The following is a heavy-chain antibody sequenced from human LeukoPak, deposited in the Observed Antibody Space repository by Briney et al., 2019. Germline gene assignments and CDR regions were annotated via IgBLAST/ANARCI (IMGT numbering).Heavy chain of an antibody. CDR2: INPNSGGT. D-gene: IGHD4-23*01. CDR3: AKVAYGGDSRDGFDI. CDR1: RYTFTGYY. J-gene: IGHJ3*02. V-gene: IGHV1-2*02. Sequence: ASVKVSCKASRYTFTGYYIHWVRQAPGQGLEWMGWINPNSGGTNYVQKFQGRVTMTSDTSISTAYMDLTRLKSDDTAVYYCAKVAYGGDSRDGFDIWGQGTMVTVSS.